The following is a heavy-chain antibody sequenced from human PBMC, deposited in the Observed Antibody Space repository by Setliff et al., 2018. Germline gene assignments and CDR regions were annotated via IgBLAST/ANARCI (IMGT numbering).Heavy chain of an antibody. Sequence: GASVKVSCKASGFTLTSYPIHWVRQAPGQRLEWMGWINPDNGNRKYSQRFQGRVTITRDTSASTVFLELSTLRSEDTAVYYCTRDFLGATASFDIWGQGTMGTVSS. CDR1: GFTLTSYP. D-gene: IGHD3-3*01. CDR3: TRDFLGATASFDI. V-gene: IGHV1-3*01. J-gene: IGHJ3*02. CDR2: INPDNGNR.